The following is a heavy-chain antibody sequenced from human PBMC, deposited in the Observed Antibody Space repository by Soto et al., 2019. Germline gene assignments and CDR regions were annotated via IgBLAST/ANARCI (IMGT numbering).Heavy chain of an antibody. J-gene: IGHJ4*02. D-gene: IGHD1-7*01. CDR1: GFAFSTYA. CDR2: ISANGQGI. V-gene: IGHV3-23*01. CDR3: AKDRNYPRDQFHY. Sequence: GGSLRLSCAASGFAFSTYALSWVRQAPGKGLEWVSAISANGQGIYYADSVRGRFTISRDNSKNTIFLHMDSLRAEDTAVYYCAKDRNYPRDQFHYWGQGTLVTAPQ.